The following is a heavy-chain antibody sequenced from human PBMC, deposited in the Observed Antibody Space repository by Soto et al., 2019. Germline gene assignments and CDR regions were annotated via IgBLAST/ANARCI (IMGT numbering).Heavy chain of an antibody. D-gene: IGHD2-15*01. V-gene: IGHV1-69*02. CDR2: IIPSLGLA. CDR1: GGTFSSNS. J-gene: IGHJ4*02. CDR3: GEGVVCSGGNRFPIVN. Sequence: QVQLVQSGAEVKKPGSSVKVSCKASGGTFSSNSISWVRQAPGQGLEWMGRIIPSLGLAPYVQKFRGRVTITAEQSTSTAYMDLSSLTSEDTAVYYCGEGVVCSGGNRFPIVNWGQGTLVTVSS.